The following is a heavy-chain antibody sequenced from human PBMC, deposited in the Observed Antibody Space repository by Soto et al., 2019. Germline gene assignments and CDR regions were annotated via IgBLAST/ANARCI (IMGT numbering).Heavy chain of an antibody. CDR1: GGFISSGGYY. Sequence: PSETLSLTCTVSGGFISSGGYYWSWIRQHPGKGLEWIGYIYYSGSTYYNPSLKSRVTISVDTSKNQFSLKLSSVTAADTAVYYCARDSKTRIAAAGPYGMDVWGQGTTVTVSS. D-gene: IGHD6-13*01. V-gene: IGHV4-31*03. J-gene: IGHJ6*02. CDR3: ARDSKTRIAAAGPYGMDV. CDR2: IYYSGST.